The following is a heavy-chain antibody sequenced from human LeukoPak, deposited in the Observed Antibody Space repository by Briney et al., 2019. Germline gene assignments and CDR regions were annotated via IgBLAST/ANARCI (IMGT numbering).Heavy chain of an antibody. D-gene: IGHD5-12*01. J-gene: IGHJ4*02. CDR3: AKDLSGHGAFDY. Sequence: PGGSLRLSCAASGFTFSSYGMHWVRQAPGKGLEWVAVISYDVGKKYYADSVKGRFTISRDNSKNTLYLQMNSLRAEDTAVYYCAKDLSGHGAFDYWGQGTLVTVSS. CDR2: ISYDVGKK. CDR1: GFTFSSYG. V-gene: IGHV3-30*18.